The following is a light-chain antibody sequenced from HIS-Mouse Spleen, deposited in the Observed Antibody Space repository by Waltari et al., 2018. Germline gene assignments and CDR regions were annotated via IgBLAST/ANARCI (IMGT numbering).Light chain of an antibody. Sequence: AIQLTQSPSSLSASVGDRVTITCRASQGISSALAWYQQKPGKAPKLLIYDASSLESRVPSRFSGSGSGTDFTLTISSLQPEDFATYYCQQFNSYPVPFGQGTRLEIK. J-gene: IGKJ5*01. CDR2: DAS. CDR3: QQFNSYPVP. V-gene: IGKV1-13*02. CDR1: QGISSA.